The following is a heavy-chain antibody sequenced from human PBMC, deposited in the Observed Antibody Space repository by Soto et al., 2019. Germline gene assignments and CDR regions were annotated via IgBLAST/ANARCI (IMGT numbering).Heavy chain of an antibody. D-gene: IGHD3-10*01. V-gene: IGHV3-9*01. CDR1: GFTFDDYA. CDR3: AKDLGSRGPFDY. Sequence: EVQLVESGGGLVQPGRSLRLSCAASGFTFDDYAMHWVRQAPGKGLEWVSGISWNSGSIGYADSVKGRFTISRDNAKNSLYLQMNSLRAEDTALYYCAKDLGSRGPFDYCGQGTLVTVSS. CDR2: ISWNSGSI. J-gene: IGHJ4*02.